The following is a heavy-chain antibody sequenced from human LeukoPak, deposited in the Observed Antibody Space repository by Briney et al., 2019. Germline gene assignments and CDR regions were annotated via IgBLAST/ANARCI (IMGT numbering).Heavy chain of an antibody. CDR2: INHSGST. Sequence: PSETLSLTCTVSGGSISSYYWSWIRQPPGKGLEWIGAINHSGSTNYNPSLKSRVTISVDTSKNQFSLKLSSVTAADTAVYYCAKEAAYDILTGYYMDWFDPWGQGTLVTVSS. CDR3: AKEAAYDILTGYYMDWFDP. CDR1: GGSISSYY. J-gene: IGHJ5*02. D-gene: IGHD3-9*01. V-gene: IGHV4-34*01.